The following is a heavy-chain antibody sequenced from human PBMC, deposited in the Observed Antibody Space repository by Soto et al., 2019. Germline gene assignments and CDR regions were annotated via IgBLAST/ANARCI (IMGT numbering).Heavy chain of an antibody. D-gene: IGHD6-19*01. CDR1: VGSIISYY. CDR3: ARGASGARDYYYYYGMGV. V-gene: IGHV4-59*01. Sequence: NPSETLSLTCTFSVGSIISYYWSWIRQPPGKGLEWIGYIYYSGSTNYNPSLKSRVTISVDTSKNQFSLKLSSVTAADTAVYYCARGASGARDYYYYYGMGVWGQGTTVTVSS. CDR2: IYYSGST. J-gene: IGHJ6*02.